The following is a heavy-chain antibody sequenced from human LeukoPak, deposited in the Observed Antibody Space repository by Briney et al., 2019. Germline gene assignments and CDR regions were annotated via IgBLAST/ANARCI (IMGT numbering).Heavy chain of an antibody. J-gene: IGHJ5*02. CDR1: GGSISSYY. D-gene: IGHD6-13*01. V-gene: IGHV4-59*01. CDR3: ARLLPPYSSSVVNWFDP. Sequence: SETLSLTCTVSGGSISSYYWSWIRQPPGKGLEWIGYIYYSGSTDYNPSLKSRVTISVDTSKNQFFLKLSSVTAADTAVYYCARLLPPYSSSVVNWFDPWGQGTLVTVSS. CDR2: IYYSGST.